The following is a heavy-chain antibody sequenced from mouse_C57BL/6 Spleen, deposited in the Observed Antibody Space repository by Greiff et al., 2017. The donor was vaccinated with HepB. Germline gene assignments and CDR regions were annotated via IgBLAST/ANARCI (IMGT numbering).Heavy chain of an antibody. J-gene: IGHJ4*01. CDR3: ARSYYGTYAMDY. CDR2: IYPGDGDT. D-gene: IGHD1-1*01. V-gene: IGHV1-82*01. Sequence: VQLQQSGPELVKPGASVKISCKASGYAFSSSWMNWVQQRPGKGLEWIGRIYPGDGDTNYNGKFKGKATLTADKSSSTAYMQLSSLTSEDSAVYFCARSYYGTYAMDYWGQGTSVTVSS. CDR1: GYAFSSSW.